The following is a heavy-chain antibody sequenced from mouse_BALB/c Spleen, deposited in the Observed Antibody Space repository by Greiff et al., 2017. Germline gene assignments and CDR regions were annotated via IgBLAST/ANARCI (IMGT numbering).Heavy chain of an antibody. Sequence: VQLQQSGAELVRSGASVKLSCTASGFNIKDYYMHWVKQRPEQGLEWIGWIDPENGDTEYAPKFQGKATMTADTSSNTAYLQLSSLTSEDTAVYYCNADSSGTGAYWGQGTLVTVSA. CDR1: GFNIKDYY. CDR2: IDPENGDT. J-gene: IGHJ3*01. CDR3: NADSSGTGAY. V-gene: IGHV14-4*02. D-gene: IGHD3-2*01.